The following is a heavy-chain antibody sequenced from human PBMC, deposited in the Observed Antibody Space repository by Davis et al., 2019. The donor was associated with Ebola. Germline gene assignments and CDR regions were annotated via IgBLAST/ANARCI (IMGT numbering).Heavy chain of an antibody. V-gene: IGHV3-33*08. Sequence: GESLKISCAASGFTVSSSYMSWVRQAPGKGLEWVAVLWHDGSTNYYADSVKGRFTISRDNSKNTLYLQMNSLRDDDTALYYCTSPVGTADYWGQGTLVTVSS. J-gene: IGHJ4*02. D-gene: IGHD4-23*01. CDR1: GFTVSSSY. CDR3: TSPVGTADY. CDR2: LWHDGSTN.